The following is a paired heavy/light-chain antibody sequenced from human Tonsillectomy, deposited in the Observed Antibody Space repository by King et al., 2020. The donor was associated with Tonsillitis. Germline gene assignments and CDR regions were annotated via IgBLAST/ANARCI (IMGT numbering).Heavy chain of an antibody. CDR2: INPNSGGT. Sequence: VQLVQSGAEVKKPGASVKVSCKASGYTFTDYYLHWVRQAPGQGLEWMGWINPNSGGTNFAQKFQGRVTLTRDTSITTAYMELSRLRSDDTAVYYCARVREAYDFWSTYYLYFDSWGQGTLVTVSS. J-gene: IGHJ4*02. V-gene: IGHV1-2*02. CDR1: GYTFTDYY. CDR3: ARVREAYDFWSTYYLYFDS. D-gene: IGHD3-3*01.
Light chain of an antibody. CDR1: QSILNRSNIKNY. Sequence: DIVMTQSPDSMAVSLGERATINCESSQSILNRSNIKNYLAWYQQKPGQPPKLLIYWASTRESGVPDRFSGSGSGTDFTLTISSLQAEDVAVYYCQQYYSGLTFGGGTHVEIK. CDR2: WAS. J-gene: IGKJ4*01. V-gene: IGKV4-1*01. CDR3: QQYYSGLT.